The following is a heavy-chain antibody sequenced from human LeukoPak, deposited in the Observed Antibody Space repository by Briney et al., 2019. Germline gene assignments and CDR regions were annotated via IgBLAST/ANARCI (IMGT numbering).Heavy chain of an antibody. Sequence: GGSLRLSCAASGFTFSSYAMSWVRQAPGKGLEWVSAISGSGGSTYYADSVKGRFTISRDNSKNTLYQQMNSLRPEDTAVYYCAKDLRGSSSWYYFDYWGQGTLVTVSS. V-gene: IGHV3-23*01. CDR3: AKDLRGSSSWYYFDY. CDR1: GFTFSSYA. CDR2: ISGSGGST. D-gene: IGHD6-13*01. J-gene: IGHJ4*02.